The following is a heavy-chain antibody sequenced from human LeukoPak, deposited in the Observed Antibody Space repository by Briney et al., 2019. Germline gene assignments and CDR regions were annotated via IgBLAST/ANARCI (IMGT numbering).Heavy chain of an antibody. CDR2: INHSGST. D-gene: IGHD2/OR15-2a*01. Sequence: SETLSLTCAVYGGSFSGYYWSWIRQPPGKGLEWIGEINHSGSTNYNPSLKSRVTISIDTSKNQFSLKLSSVTAADTAVYYCARHWIRISRSSDIWGQGTMVTVSS. V-gene: IGHV4-34*01. J-gene: IGHJ3*02. CDR1: GGSFSGYY. CDR3: ARHWIRISRSSDI.